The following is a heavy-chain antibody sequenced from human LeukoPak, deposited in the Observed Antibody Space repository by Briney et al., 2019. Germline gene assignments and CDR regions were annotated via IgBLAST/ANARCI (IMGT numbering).Heavy chain of an antibody. CDR3: ARDLFDHEGDY. D-gene: IGHD3-10*01. CDR1: GGSFSGYY. CDR2: INHSGST. V-gene: IGHV4-34*01. J-gene: IGHJ4*02. Sequence: SETLSLTCAVYGGSFSGYYWSWIRQPPGKGLEWIGEINHSGSTNYNPSLKSRVTIPVDTSKNQFSLKLSSVTAADTAVYYCARDLFDHEGDYWGQGTLVTVSS.